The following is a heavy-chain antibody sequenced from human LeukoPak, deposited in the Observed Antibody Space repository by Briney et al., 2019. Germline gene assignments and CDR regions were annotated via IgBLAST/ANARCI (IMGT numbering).Heavy chain of an antibody. CDR2: INHSGST. J-gene: IGHJ3*02. V-gene: IGHV4-34*01. Sequence: KTSETLSLTCAVYGGSLSGYYWSWIRQPPGKGLEWIGEINHSGSTNYNPSLKSRVTISVDTSKNQFSLKLSSVTAADTAVYYCARHNDAFDIWGQGTMVTVSS. CDR1: GGSLSGYY. CDR3: ARHNDAFDI.